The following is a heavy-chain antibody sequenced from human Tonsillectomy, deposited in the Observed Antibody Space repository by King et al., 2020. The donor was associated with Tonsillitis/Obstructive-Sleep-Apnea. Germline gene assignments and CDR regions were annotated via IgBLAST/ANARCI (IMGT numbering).Heavy chain of an antibody. V-gene: IGHV5-51*01. CDR2: IYPGDSDT. CDR3: ASRATLWSGYGYIDV. J-gene: IGHJ6*03. CDR1: GYSFTSYW. Sequence: VQLVESGAEVKKPGESLKISCKGSGYSFTSYWIVWVRKMPGKGLEWMGIIYPGDSDTRYSPSFQGQVTISADKSISTAYLQWSSLKASDTAMYYCASRATLWSGYGYIDVWGKVTTVTVSS. D-gene: IGHD3-3*01.